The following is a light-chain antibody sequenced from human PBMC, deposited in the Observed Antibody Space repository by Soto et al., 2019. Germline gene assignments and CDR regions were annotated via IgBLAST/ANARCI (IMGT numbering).Light chain of an antibody. V-gene: IGKV1-27*01. CDR1: QDISNS. CDR3: QQYVDFPQT. J-gene: IGKJ2*01. Sequence: DIQMTQSPSSLSASVGDRVTITCRASQDISNSLAWYQQKAGKVPKLLIYAASTLQSGVPSRFSGSGSGTDFTFTIDSLQPEDIATYYCQQYVDFPQTFGQGTKLEIK. CDR2: AAS.